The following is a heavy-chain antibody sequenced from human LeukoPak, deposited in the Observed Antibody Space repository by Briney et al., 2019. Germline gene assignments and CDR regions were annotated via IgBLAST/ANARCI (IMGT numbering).Heavy chain of an antibody. D-gene: IGHD3-9*01. CDR3: ARDAHLYLSWDY. J-gene: IGHJ4*02. CDR1: GYTFTDYY. CDR2: INPKSGGT. Sequence: ASVKVSCKASGYTFTDYYMHWVREAPGQGLEWMGWINPKSGGTNYAQKCHGRVTMTRDTSISTAYMELSRLRSDDTAVYYCARDAHLYLSWDYWGQGTLVTVSS. V-gene: IGHV1-2*02.